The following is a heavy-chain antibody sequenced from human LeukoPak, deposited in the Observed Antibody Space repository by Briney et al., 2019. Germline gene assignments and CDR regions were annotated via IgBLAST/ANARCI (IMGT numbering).Heavy chain of an antibody. D-gene: IGHD2-15*01. J-gene: IGHJ5*02. Sequence: ASVKVSCKASGYTFTSYGISWVRQGPGQGLEWMGWISAYNGNTNYAQKLQGRVTMTTDTSTSAAYMELRSLRSDDTAVYYCARDVADHRTDWFDPWGQGTLVTVSS. CDR2: ISAYNGNT. CDR3: ARDVADHRTDWFDP. V-gene: IGHV1-18*01. CDR1: GYTFTSYG.